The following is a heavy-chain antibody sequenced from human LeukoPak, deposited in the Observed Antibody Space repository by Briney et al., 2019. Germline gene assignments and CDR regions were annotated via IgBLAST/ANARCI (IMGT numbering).Heavy chain of an antibody. CDR1: GFTFDDYG. V-gene: IGHV3-20*04. Sequence: GGSLRLSCAASGFTFDDYGMSWVRQAPGKGLEWVSGINWNGGSTGYADSVKGRFTISRDNAKNSLYLQMNSLRAEDTALYYCARETRLLWFGGYYYYYYMDVWGKGTTVTVSS. J-gene: IGHJ6*03. CDR2: INWNGGST. D-gene: IGHD3-10*01. CDR3: ARETRLLWFGGYYYYYYMDV.